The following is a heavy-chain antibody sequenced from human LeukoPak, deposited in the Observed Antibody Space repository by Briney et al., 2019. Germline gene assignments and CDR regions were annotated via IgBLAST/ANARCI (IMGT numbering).Heavy chain of an antibody. J-gene: IGHJ4*02. CDR1: EYSFTSYW. V-gene: IGHV5-10-1*01. Sequence: GESLKISCKGSEYSFTSYWISWVRQMPGKGLEWMGRIDPSDSYTNYSPSFQGHVTISADKSISTAYLQWSSLKASDTAMYYCARHAFGEPNQLDYWGQGTLVTVSS. D-gene: IGHD3-10*01. CDR2: IDPSDSYT. CDR3: ARHAFGEPNQLDY.